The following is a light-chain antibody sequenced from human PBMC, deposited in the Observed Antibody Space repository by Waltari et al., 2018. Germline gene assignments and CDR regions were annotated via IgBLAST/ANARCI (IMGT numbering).Light chain of an antibody. CDR1: SSNIGSNT. CDR3: AAWDDSLNGYV. V-gene: IGLV1-44*01. J-gene: IGLJ1*01. Sequence: QSVLTQPPSASGTPGQRVTISCSGSSSNIGSNTVNWYQQPPGTAPNHLIYSNNQRPSGVPDRFSGSKSGTSASLAISGLQSEDEADYYCAAWDDSLNGYVFGTGTKVTVL. CDR2: SNN.